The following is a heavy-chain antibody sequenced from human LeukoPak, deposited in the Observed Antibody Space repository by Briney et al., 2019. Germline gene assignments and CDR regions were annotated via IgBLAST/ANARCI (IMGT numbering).Heavy chain of an antibody. CDR1: GFTFSSYA. Sequence: GGSLRLSCEASGFTFSSYAMRWVRQAPGEWLEWVSGIIDSGDITYYANSVKGRFTISRDNSKNTLYLQMNSLRAEDTAVYYCAKLGGQEVYNYYVGVWGKGTTVAVSS. V-gene: IGHV3-23*01. J-gene: IGHJ6*03. D-gene: IGHD3-16*01. CDR3: AKLGGQEVYNYYVGV. CDR2: IIDSGDIT.